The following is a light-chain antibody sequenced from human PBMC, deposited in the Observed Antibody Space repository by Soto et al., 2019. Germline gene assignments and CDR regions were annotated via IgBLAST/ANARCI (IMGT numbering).Light chain of an antibody. CDR2: EVS. V-gene: IGLV2-14*01. J-gene: IGLJ1*01. CDR3: NSYTSKSTGV. Sequence: QSALTQPASVSGSPGQSITISCTGTSSDVGGYNYVSWYQQHPGKAPKLIIYEVSNRPSGVSNRFSGSKSGNTASLTISVLQAADEADYYCNSYTSKSTGVFGTGTKLTVL. CDR1: SSDVGGYNY.